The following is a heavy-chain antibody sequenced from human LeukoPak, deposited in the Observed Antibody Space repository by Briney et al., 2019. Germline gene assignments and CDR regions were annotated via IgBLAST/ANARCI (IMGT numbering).Heavy chain of an antibody. CDR3: AKDVGSSWTGRLDY. D-gene: IGHD6-13*01. CDR1: GFTFDNYA. Sequence: GRSLRLSCAASGFTFDNYAMHWVRQAPGKGLEWVSGISWNSGSIGYADSVKGRFTISRDNAKNSLYLQMNSLRAEDTALYYCAKDVGSSWTGRLDYWGQGTLVTVSS. V-gene: IGHV3-9*01. J-gene: IGHJ4*02. CDR2: ISWNSGSI.